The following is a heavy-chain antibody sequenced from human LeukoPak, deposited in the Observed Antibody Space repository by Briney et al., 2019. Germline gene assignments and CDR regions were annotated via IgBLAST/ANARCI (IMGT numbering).Heavy chain of an antibody. V-gene: IGHV3-74*01. CDR1: GFTFSSSW. CDR2: IKNDGSST. Sequence: GGSLRLSCAASGFTFSSSWMHWVRHAPGKGLVWVSRIKNDGSSTTYADSVKGRFTIYRDNAKNSLYLQMNRLRAEDTAVYYCARDSPGSSRFYHYYGLDVWGQGTTVTVSS. J-gene: IGHJ6*02. CDR3: ARDSPGSSRFYHYYGLDV. D-gene: IGHD6-6*01.